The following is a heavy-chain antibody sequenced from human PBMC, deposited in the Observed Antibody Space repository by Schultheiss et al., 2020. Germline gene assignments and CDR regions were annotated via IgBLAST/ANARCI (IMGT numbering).Heavy chain of an antibody. CDR3: ARDRRHPYYDILTGYDAFDI. V-gene: IGHV1-46*01. CDR2: INPSGGST. J-gene: IGHJ3*02. CDR1: GYTFTSYY. Sequence: ASVKVSCKASGYTFTSYYMHWVRQAPGQGLEWMGIINPSGGSTSYAQKFQGRVTMTTDTSTSTAYMKLRSLRSDDTAVYYCARDRRHPYYDILTGYDAFDIWGQGKMLTVSS. D-gene: IGHD3-9*01.